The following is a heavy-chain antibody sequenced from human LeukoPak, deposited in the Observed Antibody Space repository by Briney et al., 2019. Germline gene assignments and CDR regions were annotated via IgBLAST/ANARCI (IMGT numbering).Heavy chain of an antibody. J-gene: IGHJ4*02. Sequence: PSQTLSLTCTVSGGSISSGSYYWRWIRQPAGKGLEWIGRIYTSGSTNYNPSLKSRVTMSVDTSKNQFSPKLSSVTAADTAVYYCARGAEYCSGGSCYLILDYWGQGTLVTVSS. CDR1: GGSISSGSYY. CDR3: ARGAEYCSGGSCYLILDY. CDR2: IYTSGST. D-gene: IGHD2-15*01. V-gene: IGHV4-61*02.